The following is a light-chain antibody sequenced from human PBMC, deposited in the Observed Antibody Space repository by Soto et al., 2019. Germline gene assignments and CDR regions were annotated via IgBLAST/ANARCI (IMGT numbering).Light chain of an antibody. CDR1: ERVSSD. Sequence: EIVMTQSPATLSLSPGERATLSCRASERVSSDLAWYQQKPGQAPRLLIYGASTRATGIPARFSGSWSGTEFTLPISCLQSEDFALYYCQQYNNWPWTFGQGTKVEIK. J-gene: IGKJ1*01. V-gene: IGKV3-15*01. CDR3: QQYNNWPWT. CDR2: GAS.